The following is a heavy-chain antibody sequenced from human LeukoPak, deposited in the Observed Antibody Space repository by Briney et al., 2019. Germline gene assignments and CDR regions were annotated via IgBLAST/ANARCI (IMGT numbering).Heavy chain of an antibody. J-gene: IGHJ4*02. D-gene: IGHD6-13*01. CDR1: GFTVSSNY. CDR3: ARDGVSSSWYFDY. CDR2: IYSGGST. V-gene: IGHV3-66*01. Sequence: GGSLRLSCAASGFTVSSNYMSWVRQAPGKGLEGVSVIYSGGSTYYADSVKGRFTISRDNSKNTLYLQMNSLRAEDTAVYYCARDGVSSSWYFDYWGQGTLVTVSS.